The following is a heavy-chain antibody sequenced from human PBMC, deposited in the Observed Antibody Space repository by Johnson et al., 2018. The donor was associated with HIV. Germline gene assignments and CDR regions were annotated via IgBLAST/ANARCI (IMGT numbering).Heavy chain of an antibody. CDR2: IRYDGSNK. V-gene: IGHV3-30*02. Sequence: VQLVESGGGVVQPGGSLRLSCAASGFTFSSYGMHWVRQAPGKGLEWVAFIRYDGSNKYYADSVKGRFTISRANSKNTLFLQMNSLRPEDTAVYYCASDGWELLGVAAFDVWGQGTLVTVSS. CDR3: ASDGWELLGVAAFDV. D-gene: IGHD1-26*01. J-gene: IGHJ3*01. CDR1: GFTFSSYG.